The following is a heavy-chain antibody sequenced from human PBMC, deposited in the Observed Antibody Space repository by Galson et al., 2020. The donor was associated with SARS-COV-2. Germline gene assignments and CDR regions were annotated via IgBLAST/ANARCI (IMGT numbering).Heavy chain of an antibody. V-gene: IGHV4-59*03. CDR1: GGSFSPSS. CDR2: VSDDGGS. CDR3: AQARPGSSPDSGGWYYFDF. D-gene: IGHD6-19*01. Sequence: SETLSLTCNVSGGSFSPSSWSWIRQLPGKGLEYIGYVSDDGGSNSNPSLKSRVTISMGTSKKRVFLVMTSVTAADTAVYYCAQARPGSSPDSGGWYYFDFWGQGVLVTVSS. J-gene: IGHJ4*02.